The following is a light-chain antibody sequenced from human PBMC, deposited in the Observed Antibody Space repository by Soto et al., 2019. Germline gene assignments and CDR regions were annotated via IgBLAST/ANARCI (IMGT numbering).Light chain of an antibody. CDR3: SSNTGNATDLNV. Sequence: QSALIQPPSASGSPGQSVTISCTGTSSDVGAYNYVSWYQLHPGKAPKLIISEVTKRPSGVPDRFSGSKSGNTASLTVSGPQAEDEADYHSSSNTGNATDLNVFGRGTNVTVL. J-gene: IGLJ1*01. CDR1: SSDVGAYNY. CDR2: EVT. V-gene: IGLV2-8*01.